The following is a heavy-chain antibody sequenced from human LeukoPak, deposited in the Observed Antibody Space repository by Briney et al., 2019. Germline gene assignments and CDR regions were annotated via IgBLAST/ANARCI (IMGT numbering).Heavy chain of an antibody. CDR3: ARERYGDYYGGGY. D-gene: IGHD4-17*01. CDR1: GYSISSGYY. V-gene: IGHV4-38-2*02. CDR2: IYHSGST. Sequence: PSETLSLTCTVSGYSISSGYYWGWIRPPPGKGLEWIGSIYHSGSTYYNPSLKSRVTISVDTSKNQFSLKLSSVTAADTAVYYCARERYGDYYGGGYWGQGTLVTVSS. J-gene: IGHJ4*02.